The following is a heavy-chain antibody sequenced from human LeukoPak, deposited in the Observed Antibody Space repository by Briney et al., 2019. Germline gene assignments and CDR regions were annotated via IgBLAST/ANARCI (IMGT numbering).Heavy chain of an antibody. CDR2: ISAYNGNT. CDR3: ARDRMAPMDYDILTGYYPDAFDI. Sequence: ASVKVSCKASGYTFTSYGISWVRQAPGQGLEWMGWISAYNGNTNYAQKLQGRVTMTTDTSTSTAYMELRSLRSDDTAVYYCARDRMAPMDYDILTGYYPDAFDIWGQGTMVTVSS. V-gene: IGHV1-18*01. J-gene: IGHJ3*02. CDR1: GYTFTSYG. D-gene: IGHD3-9*01.